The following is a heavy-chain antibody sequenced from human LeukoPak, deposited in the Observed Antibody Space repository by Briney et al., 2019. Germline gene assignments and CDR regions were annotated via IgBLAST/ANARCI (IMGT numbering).Heavy chain of an antibody. CDR3: ARVGATSYYYYYMDV. V-gene: IGHV4-61*02. J-gene: IGHJ6*03. Sequence: PSETLSLTCTVSGGSISSSSYYWSWIRQPAGKGLEWIGRIYTSGSTNYNPSLKSRVTISVDTSKNQFSLKLSSVTAADTAVYYCARVGATSYYYYYMDVWGKGTTVTISS. CDR1: GGSISSSSYY. D-gene: IGHD1-26*01. CDR2: IYTSGST.